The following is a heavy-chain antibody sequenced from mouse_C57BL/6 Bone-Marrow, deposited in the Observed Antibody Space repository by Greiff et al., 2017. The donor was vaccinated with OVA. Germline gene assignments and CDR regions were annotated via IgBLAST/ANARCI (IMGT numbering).Heavy chain of an antibody. CDR2: ISDGGSYT. D-gene: IGHD1-1*01. Sequence: EVQVVESGGGLVKPGGSLKLSCAASGFTFSSYAMSWVRQTPEKRLEWVATISDGGSYTYYPDNVKGRFTISRDNAKNNLYLQMSHLKSEDTAMYYCAREEIYYYGSSRKDYAMDYWGQGTSVTVSS. J-gene: IGHJ4*01. CDR1: GFTFSSYA. CDR3: AREEIYYYGSSRKDYAMDY. V-gene: IGHV5-4*01.